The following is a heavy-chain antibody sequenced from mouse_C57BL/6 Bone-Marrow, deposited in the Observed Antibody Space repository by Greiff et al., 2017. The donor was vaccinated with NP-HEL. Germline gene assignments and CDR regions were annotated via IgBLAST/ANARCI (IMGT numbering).Heavy chain of an antibody. CDR1: GYTFTSYW. J-gene: IGHJ3*01. CDR3: ANGGYSNYEFAY. V-gene: IGHV1-69*01. Sequence: QVQLQQPGAELVMPGASVKLSCKASGYTFTSYWMHWVKQRPGQGLEWIGEIDPSDSYTNYNQKFKGKSTLTVDKSSSTAYMQLSSLTSEDSAVYYCANGGYSNYEFAYWGQGTLVTVSA. CDR2: IDPSDSYT. D-gene: IGHD2-5*01.